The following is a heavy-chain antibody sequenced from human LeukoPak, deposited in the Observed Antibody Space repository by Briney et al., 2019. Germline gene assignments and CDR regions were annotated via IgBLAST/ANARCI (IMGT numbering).Heavy chain of an antibody. V-gene: IGHV3-7*01. CDR3: LGSADRG. D-gene: IGHD6-25*01. J-gene: IGHJ4*02. Sequence: GGSLRLSCADSGFTFSSQWMNWVRQAPGRGLEWVGNINPDGSETYYVDSMKGRFTISRDNAKDSVYLQMNTLRVEDTAVYYCLGSADRGWGQGTLVTVSS. CDR1: GFTFSSQW. CDR2: INPDGSET.